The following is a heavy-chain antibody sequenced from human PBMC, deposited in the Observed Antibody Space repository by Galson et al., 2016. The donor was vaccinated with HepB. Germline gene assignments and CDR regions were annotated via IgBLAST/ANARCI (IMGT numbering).Heavy chain of an antibody. CDR3: ARNHGGWSPYYFDY. CDR1: GFTFSSYD. J-gene: IGHJ4*02. V-gene: IGHV3-7*03. Sequence: SLRLSCAASGFTFSSYDMSWVRQAPGKGLEWVANIYPDGGEKYYVDSVQGRFTISRDNANNSLYLQMHSLSAEDTAVYYCARNHGGWSPYYFDYWGQGTLVTVSS. CDR2: IYPDGGEK. D-gene: IGHD6-19*01.